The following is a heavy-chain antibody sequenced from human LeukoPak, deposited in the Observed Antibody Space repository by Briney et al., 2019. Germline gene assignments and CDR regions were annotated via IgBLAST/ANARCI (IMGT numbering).Heavy chain of an antibody. CDR3: ARKGGSGSYYKNNWFDP. J-gene: IGHJ5*02. D-gene: IGHD3-10*01. V-gene: IGHV4-39*01. Sequence: SETLSLTCSVSGGSISTSSYYWGWIRQPPGKGLEWIGSIYYSGSTYYNPSLKSRVTISVDTSKNQFSLKLSSVTAADTAVYYCARKGGSGSYYKNNWFDPWGQGTLVTVSS. CDR1: GGSISTSSYY. CDR2: IYYSGST.